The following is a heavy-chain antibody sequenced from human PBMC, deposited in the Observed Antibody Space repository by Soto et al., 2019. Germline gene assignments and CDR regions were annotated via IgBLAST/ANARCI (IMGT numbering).Heavy chain of an antibody. V-gene: IGHV3-30*03. Sequence: GGSLRLSCAASGFTFSSYGMHWVRQAPGKGLEWVAVISYDGSNKYYADSVKGRFTISRDNSKNTLYLQMNSLRAEDTAVYYCARIVGFDYWGQGTLVTAPQ. D-gene: IGHD3-16*02. CDR2: ISYDGSNK. CDR3: ARIVGFDY. J-gene: IGHJ4*02. CDR1: GFTFSSYG.